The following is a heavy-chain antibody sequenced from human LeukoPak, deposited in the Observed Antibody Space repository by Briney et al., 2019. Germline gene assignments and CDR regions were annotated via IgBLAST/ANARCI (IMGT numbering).Heavy chain of an antibody. J-gene: IGHJ4*02. V-gene: IGHV3-48*04. Sequence: GGTLRLSCAASGFTFTTYSMNWVRQAPGKGLEWSSYITGGSSTIFYADSVKGRFTISRDNAKNALYLQMNSLRGEDTAVYYCARDSDFWSGALDFWAQGTLVSVS. CDR2: ITGGSSTI. CDR3: ARDSDFWSGALDF. D-gene: IGHD3-3*01. CDR1: GFTFTTYS.